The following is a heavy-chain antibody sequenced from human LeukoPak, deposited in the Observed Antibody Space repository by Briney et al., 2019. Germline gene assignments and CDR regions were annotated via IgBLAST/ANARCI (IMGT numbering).Heavy chain of an antibody. D-gene: IGHD1-26*01. J-gene: IGHJ5*01. CDR3: ARASGSYRWFDS. CDR1: GYTFTGFY. Sequence: ASVNVSCKASGYTFTGFYLHWVRRAPGQGLEGMGCVNPNSGDTNYAQKFQGSVTMTRDTSISTVYMELSRLRSDDTAVYYCARASGSYRWFDSWGQGTLVTVSS. V-gene: IGHV1-2*02. CDR2: VNPNSGDT.